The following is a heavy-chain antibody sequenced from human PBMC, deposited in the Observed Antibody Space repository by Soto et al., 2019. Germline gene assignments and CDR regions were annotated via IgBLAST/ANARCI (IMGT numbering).Heavy chain of an antibody. V-gene: IGHV2-5*01. CDR1: GFSLSTSGVG. D-gene: IGHD3-9*01. CDR3: AHRYFANDAFDA. Sequence: QITLKESGPPLVKPTQTLTLTCTFSGFSLSTSGVGVGWIRQPPGKALEWLALMYWNDDKHYSPSLKSRLTIVKXXSNNQLVLTMTNMDPVDTATYYCAHRYFANDAFDAWGQGTMVTVSS. J-gene: IGHJ3*01. CDR2: MYWNDDK.